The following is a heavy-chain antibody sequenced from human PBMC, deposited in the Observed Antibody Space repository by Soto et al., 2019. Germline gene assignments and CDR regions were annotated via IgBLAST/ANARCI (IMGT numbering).Heavy chain of an antibody. V-gene: IGHV3-48*03. J-gene: IGHJ4*02. Sequence: LRLSCAASGFTFSSYEMNWVRQAPGKGLEWVSYISSSGSTIYYADSVKGRLTISRDNAKNSLYLQMNSLRAEDTAVYYCARAFIVGAFDYWGQGTLVTVSS. CDR3: ARAFIVGAFDY. D-gene: IGHD1-26*01. CDR1: GFTFSSYE. CDR2: ISSSGSTI.